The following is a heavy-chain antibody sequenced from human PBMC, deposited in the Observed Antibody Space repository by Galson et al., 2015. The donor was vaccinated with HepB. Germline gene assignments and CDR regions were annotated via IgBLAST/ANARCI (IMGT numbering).Heavy chain of an antibody. J-gene: IGHJ4*02. D-gene: IGHD1-14*01. CDR2: IDWDNDK. V-gene: IGHV2-70*04. Sequence: PALVKPTQTLTLTCTFSGFSLSSGKVRVSWIRQSPGKALGWLARIDWDNDKYYSPSLKTRLTISKDTSKTQVVLTMTNMDPVDTATYYCARSLYDRKVLDYWGQGTLVTVSS. CDR1: GFSLSSGKVR. CDR3: ARSLYDRKVLDY.